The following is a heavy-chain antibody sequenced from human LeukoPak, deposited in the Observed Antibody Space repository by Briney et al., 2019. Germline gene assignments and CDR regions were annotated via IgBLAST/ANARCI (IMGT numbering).Heavy chain of an antibody. CDR3: ARLASSGWSHCDY. D-gene: IGHD6-19*01. CDR2: IYYSGST. J-gene: IGHJ4*02. CDR1: GGSISSYY. Sequence: SEPLSLTCTVSGGSISSYYWSWIRQPPGKGLEWIGYIYYSGSTNYNPSLKSRVTISVDTSKNQFSLKMNSVTAADTAVYYCARLASSGWSHCDYWGQGTLVTVSS. V-gene: IGHV4-59*08.